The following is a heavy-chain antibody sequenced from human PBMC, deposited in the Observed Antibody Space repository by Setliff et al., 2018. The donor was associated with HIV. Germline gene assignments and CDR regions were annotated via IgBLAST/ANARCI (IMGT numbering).Heavy chain of an antibody. CDR1: GFTFSNHW. CDR3: VRDGVGTTPFEY. D-gene: IGHD1-26*01. Sequence: SCVGSGFTFSNHWMQWVRQAPGKGLVWVSRINYHGSDISYADSVKGRFTISRDNAKNTVYLQMNNLRDEDTAVYFRVRDGVGTTPFEYWGQGSLVTVSS. J-gene: IGHJ4*02. V-gene: IGHV3-74*01. CDR2: INYHGSDI.